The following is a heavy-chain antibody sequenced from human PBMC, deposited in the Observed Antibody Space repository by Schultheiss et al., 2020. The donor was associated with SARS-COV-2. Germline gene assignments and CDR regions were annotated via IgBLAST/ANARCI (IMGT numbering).Heavy chain of an antibody. CDR1: GGSVSSGSYY. D-gene: IGHD3-10*01. V-gene: IGHV4-61*01. CDR3: ARDSHYFGSGSYPLGEFRYFDY. Sequence: SETLSLTCTVSGGSVSSGSYYWSWIRQPPGKGLEWIGYIYYSGSTNYNPSLKSRVTISVDTSKNQFSLKLSSVTAADTAVYYCARDSHYFGSGSYPLGEFRYFDYWGQGTLVTVSS. CDR2: IYYSGST. J-gene: IGHJ4*02.